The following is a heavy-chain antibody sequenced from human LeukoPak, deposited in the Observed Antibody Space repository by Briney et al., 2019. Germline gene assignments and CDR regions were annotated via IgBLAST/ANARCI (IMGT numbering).Heavy chain of an antibody. D-gene: IGHD2-15*01. J-gene: IGHJ4*02. CDR2: ISWNSGSI. CDR3: ARTRYCSGASCYWDFDN. CDR1: GFTFDDYA. Sequence: GRSLRLSCAASGFTFDDYAMHWVRQAPGKGLEWVSGISWNSGSIGYADSVKGRFTISRDNAKNSLYLQMNSLRAEDTAIYFCARTRYCSGASCYWDFDNWGQGTLVTVSS. V-gene: IGHV3-9*01.